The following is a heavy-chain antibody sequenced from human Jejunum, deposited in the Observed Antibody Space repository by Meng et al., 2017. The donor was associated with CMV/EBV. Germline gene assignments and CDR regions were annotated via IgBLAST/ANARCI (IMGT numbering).Heavy chain of an antibody. V-gene: IGHV3-74*01. J-gene: IGHJ4*02. D-gene: IGHD1-1*01. CDR1: W. CDR2: VGRGGSGA. CDR3: VRAVSTRYGRFDY. Sequence: WMGWVRGEAGEGRVWVTRVGRGGSGAYYARSGEGRFTDARDNAGNRLDLQMGGLGADDTAVYYCVRAVSTRYGRFDYWGQGTRVTVSS.